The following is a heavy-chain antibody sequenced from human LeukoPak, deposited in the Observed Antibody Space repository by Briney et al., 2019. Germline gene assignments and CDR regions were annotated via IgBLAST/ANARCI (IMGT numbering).Heavy chain of an antibody. D-gene: IGHD3-10*01. V-gene: IGHV3-30*02. Sequence: GGSLRLSCAASGFTFSSYGMHWVRQAPGEGLEWVAFIRYDGSNKYYADSVKGRFTISRDNSKNTLYLQMNSLRAEDTAVYYCAKVGDIWFGELLVPGDYWGQGTLVTVSS. J-gene: IGHJ4*02. CDR3: AKVGDIWFGELLVPGDY. CDR1: GFTFSSYG. CDR2: IRYDGSNK.